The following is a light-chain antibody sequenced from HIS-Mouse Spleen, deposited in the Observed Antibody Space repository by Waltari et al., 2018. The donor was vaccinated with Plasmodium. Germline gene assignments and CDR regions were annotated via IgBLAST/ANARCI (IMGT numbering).Light chain of an antibody. CDR2: EGS. V-gene: IGLV2-23*03. J-gene: IGLJ2*01. CDR3: CSYAGSSTFVV. CDR1: SHAVGSCNL. Sequence: QSALTQPASVSGSPGKSIPLSCTGTSHAVGSCNLVSGYQQHPGKAPNLMIYEGSKRPSGVSNRFSGSKSGNTASLTISGLQAEDEADYYCCSYAGSSTFVVFGGGTKLTVL.